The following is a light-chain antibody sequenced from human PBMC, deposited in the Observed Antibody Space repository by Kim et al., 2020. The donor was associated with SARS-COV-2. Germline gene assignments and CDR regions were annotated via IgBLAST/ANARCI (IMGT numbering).Light chain of an antibody. CDR2: AAS. J-gene: IGKJ1*01. CDR1: QDISNY. V-gene: IGKV1-27*01. CDR3: QKYYSDPL. Sequence: YASVGDRVTITCPASQDISNYLAWYQQKPGKVPKLLIYAASTLQSGVSSRFGGTGSGTDFTLTISSLQPEDVATYYCQKYYSDPLFGQGTKVDIK.